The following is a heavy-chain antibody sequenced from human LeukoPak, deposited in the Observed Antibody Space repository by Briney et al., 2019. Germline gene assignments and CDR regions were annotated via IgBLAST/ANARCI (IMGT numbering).Heavy chain of an antibody. CDR3: ARSPHILTGENFDY. J-gene: IGHJ4*02. D-gene: IGHD3-9*01. Sequence: VASVKVSCKASGYTFTSYDINWVRQATGQGLEWMGWINSNSGGTNYAQKFQDRVTMTRDTSISTAYMELNRLRFDDTAVYYCARSPHILTGENFDYWGQGTLVTVSS. CDR2: INSNSGGT. CDR1: GYTFTSYD. V-gene: IGHV1-2*02.